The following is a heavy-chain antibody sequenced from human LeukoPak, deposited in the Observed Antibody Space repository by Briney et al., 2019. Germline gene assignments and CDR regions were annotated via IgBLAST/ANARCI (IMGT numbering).Heavy chain of an antibody. Sequence: PGGSLRLSCAASGLAFSSHTMNWVRQAPGKGLEYISSVTNGGTTYYADSVKGRFTISRDNSKSTLYLQMNSLRAEDTAVYYCAQRIAVRPFPFGNWGQGTLVTVSP. CDR3: AQRIAVRPFPFGN. V-gene: IGHV3-23*01. CDR2: VTNGGTT. J-gene: IGHJ4*02. CDR1: GLAFSSHT. D-gene: IGHD6-6*01.